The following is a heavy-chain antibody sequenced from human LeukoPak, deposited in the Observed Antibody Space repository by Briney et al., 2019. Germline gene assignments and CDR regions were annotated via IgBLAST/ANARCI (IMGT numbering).Heavy chain of an antibody. J-gene: IGHJ4*02. Sequence: GGSLRLSCAASGFTFSSYWMSWVRQAPGKGREWVVNIKQDGSEKYYVDSVKGRFAISRDNAKNSLYLQMNSLRAEDTAVYYRAREREFGYFDYWGQGTLVTVSS. CDR3: AREREFGYFDY. CDR1: GFTFSSYW. D-gene: IGHD3-10*01. CDR2: IKQDGSEK. V-gene: IGHV3-7*01.